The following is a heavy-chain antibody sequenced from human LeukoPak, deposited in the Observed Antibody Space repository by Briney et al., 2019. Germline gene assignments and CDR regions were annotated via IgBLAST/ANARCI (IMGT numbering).Heavy chain of an antibody. CDR2: IYYSGST. D-gene: IGHD4-23*01. CDR1: GGSISSYY. Sequence: SETLSLTCTVPGGSISSYYWSWIRQPPGKALEWMGYIYYSGSTNYNPSLKSRVTISVDTSKNQFSLKLSSVTAADAAVYYCARGRATPVATVVTPPFAFDIWGQGTMVTVSS. V-gene: IGHV4-59*01. J-gene: IGHJ3*02. CDR3: ARGRATPVATVVTPPFAFDI.